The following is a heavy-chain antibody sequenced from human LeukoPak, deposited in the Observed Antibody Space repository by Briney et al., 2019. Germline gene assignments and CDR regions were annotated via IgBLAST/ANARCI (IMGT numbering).Heavy chain of an antibody. Sequence: GGSLRLSCAASGFSFSDYDMNWVRLAPGKGLEWVAWISTTSATIYYADSVKGRFTISRDNAKNSLYLQMNSLSGEDTAVYYCAKENPRIAARPNYYYYGMDVWGQGTTVTVSS. CDR3: AKENPRIAARPNYYYYGMDV. CDR2: ISTTSATI. CDR1: GFSFSDYD. V-gene: IGHV3-48*01. J-gene: IGHJ6*02. D-gene: IGHD6-6*01.